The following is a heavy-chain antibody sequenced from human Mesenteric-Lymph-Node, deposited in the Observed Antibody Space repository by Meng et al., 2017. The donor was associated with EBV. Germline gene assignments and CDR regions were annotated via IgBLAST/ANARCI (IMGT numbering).Heavy chain of an antibody. CDR3: ARQYGSSFDY. CDR2: IYYSGTT. D-gene: IGHD3-10*01. CDR1: SDSISSTSYH. V-gene: IGHV4-39*01. J-gene: IGHJ4*02. Sequence: QLQLQESGPGLVRPSGTLSLICTVSSDSISSTSYHWGWIRQPRGKGLEWIGSIYYSGTTYFNPSLESRVSISVDTSKKQFSLRLTSVTAADTAVYYCARQYGSSFDYWGQGTLVTVSS.